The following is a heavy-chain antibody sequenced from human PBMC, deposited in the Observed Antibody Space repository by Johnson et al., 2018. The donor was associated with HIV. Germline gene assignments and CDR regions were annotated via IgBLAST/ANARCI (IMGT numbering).Heavy chain of an antibody. V-gene: IGHV3-30*04. CDR1: EFTVTNYA. D-gene: IGHD7-27*01. Sequence: QVHLVESGGGAVQPGRSLRLYCAVSEFTVTNYAMHWVRLAPGKGLQWVAVISYGGGKKYYGASVEGRFTISKDISKNTLYLQMNSLRAEEPAVYYCAKDINWGGTAFDIWGQGTMVTVSS. J-gene: IGHJ3*02. CDR3: AKDINWGGTAFDI. CDR2: ISYGGGKK.